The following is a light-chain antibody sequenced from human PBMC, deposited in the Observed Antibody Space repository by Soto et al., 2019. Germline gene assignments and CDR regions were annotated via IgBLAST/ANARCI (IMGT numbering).Light chain of an antibody. Sequence: QSVLTQPASVSDSPGQSITISCTGTSSDVGGSNFVSWYQQHPGKPPKLIIYDVANRPSGVSNRFSGSKSGSTASLIISRLQTEDEADYYCCSYTSTSTRVFGTGTKLTVL. V-gene: IGLV2-14*03. CDR2: DVA. CDR1: SSDVGGSNF. J-gene: IGLJ1*01. CDR3: CSYTSTSTRV.